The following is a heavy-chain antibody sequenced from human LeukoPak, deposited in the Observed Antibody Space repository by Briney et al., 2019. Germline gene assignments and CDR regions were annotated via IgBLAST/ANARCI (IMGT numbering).Heavy chain of an antibody. V-gene: IGHV3-23*01. D-gene: IGHD2-15*01. CDR1: GFTFSSYD. Sequence: GGSLRLSCAASGFTFSSYDMSWVRQAPGKGLEWVSGISGSGSSTYYADSVKGRFTISRDNSKNTLYLQMNSLRAEDTAVYYCARERGGYYFDYWGQGTLVTVSS. J-gene: IGHJ4*02. CDR2: ISGSGSST. CDR3: ARERGGYYFDY.